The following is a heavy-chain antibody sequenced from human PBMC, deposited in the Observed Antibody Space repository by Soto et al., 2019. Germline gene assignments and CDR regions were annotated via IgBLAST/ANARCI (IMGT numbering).Heavy chain of an antibody. CDR2: IYPGDSDI. V-gene: IGHV5-51*01. Sequence: PGESRKISCKGSGYIFDNYWIAWVRQVPGKDLEWMGIIYPGDSDIRYTASFEGQVTISADTSINTAYLQWSSLKASDTAIYYCARSLGSGPLNWFDPWGQGTLVTVSS. J-gene: IGHJ5*02. CDR3: ARSLGSGPLNWFDP. D-gene: IGHD3-3*01. CDR1: GYIFDNYW.